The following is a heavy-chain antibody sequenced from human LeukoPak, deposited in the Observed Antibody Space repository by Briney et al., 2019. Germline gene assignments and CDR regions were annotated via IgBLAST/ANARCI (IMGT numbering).Heavy chain of an antibody. Sequence: PGGSLRLSCAASGFTFSSYSMNWVRQAPGKGLEWVSYISSSSSTIYYADSVKGRFTISRDNAKNSLYLQMNSLRAEDTAVYYCARGGHYDFWSGYYRDWYYFDYWGQGTLVTVSS. CDR1: GFTFSSYS. CDR2: ISSSSSTI. CDR3: ARGGHYDFWSGYYRDWYYFDY. J-gene: IGHJ4*02. V-gene: IGHV3-48*01. D-gene: IGHD3-3*01.